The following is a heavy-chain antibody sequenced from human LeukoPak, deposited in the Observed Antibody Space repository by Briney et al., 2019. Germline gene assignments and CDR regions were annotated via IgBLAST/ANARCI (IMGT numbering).Heavy chain of an antibody. D-gene: IGHD6-13*01. CDR2: ISSSSSYI. J-gene: IGHJ4*02. CDR3: ARDHGYSSSWYPYYFDY. CDR1: GFTFSSYS. Sequence: PGGSLGLSCAASGFTFSSYSMNWVRQAPGKGLEWVSSISSSSSYIYYADSVKGRFTISRDNAKNSLYLQMNSLRAEDTAVYYCARDHGYSSSWYPYYFDYWGQGTLVTVSS. V-gene: IGHV3-21*01.